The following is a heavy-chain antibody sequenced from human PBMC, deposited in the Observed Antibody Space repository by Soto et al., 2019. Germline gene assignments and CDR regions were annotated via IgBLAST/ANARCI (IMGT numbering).Heavy chain of an antibody. CDR1: GLTGSTKY. J-gene: IGHJ4*02. V-gene: IGHV3-66*01. Sequence: GGSLRLSCAASGLTGSTKYMSWVRQAPGKGLEWVSVIYSGGSTFYADSVRGRFTISRDNSKNTVNLQMNSLRAEDTAVYYCARDPWAADYWGQGTLVTVSS. CDR2: IYSGGST. D-gene: IGHD3-16*01. CDR3: ARDPWAADY.